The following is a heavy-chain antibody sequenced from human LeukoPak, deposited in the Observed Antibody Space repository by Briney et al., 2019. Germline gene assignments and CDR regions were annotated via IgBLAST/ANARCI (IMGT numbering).Heavy chain of an antibody. V-gene: IGHV4-59*08. CDR3: GRHQLYCRVASCYPDWFDR. Sequence: SETLSLTCAVSGGSISSYSWSWIRQPPGKGLEWIGYVYSSGSTNYNTSVKSRVTISVDTSKNQFSLKLNSVTAADTAVYYRGRHQLYCRVASCYPDWFDRWGQGILVTVSS. J-gene: IGHJ5*02. D-gene: IGHD2-15*01. CDR2: VYSSGST. CDR1: GGSISSYS.